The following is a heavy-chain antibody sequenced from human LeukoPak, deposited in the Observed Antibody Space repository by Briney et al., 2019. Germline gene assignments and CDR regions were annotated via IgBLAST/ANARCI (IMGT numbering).Heavy chain of an antibody. J-gene: IGHJ3*02. Sequence: KPSENLSLTCAVYGGSFSGYYWSWIRQPPGKGLEWIGEINHSGSTNYNPSLKSRVTISVDTSKNQFSLKLSSVTAADTAVYYCARRAAFDIWGQGTMVTVSS. CDR1: GGSFSGYY. CDR3: ARRAAFDI. CDR2: INHSGST. V-gene: IGHV4-34*01.